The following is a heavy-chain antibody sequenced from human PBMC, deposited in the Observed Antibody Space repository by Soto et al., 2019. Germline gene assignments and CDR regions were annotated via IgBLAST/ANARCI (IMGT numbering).Heavy chain of an antibody. Sequence: PGGSLRLSCAASGFTFSSYAMSWVRQAPGKGLEWVSAISGSGGSTYYADSVKGRFTISRDDSKNTLYLQMNSLRAEDTAVYYCATPRYFDYDYYYYYMDVWGKGTTVTVSS. D-gene: IGHD3-9*01. J-gene: IGHJ6*03. CDR1: GFTFSSYA. CDR3: ATPRYFDYDYYYYYMDV. V-gene: IGHV3-23*01. CDR2: ISGSGGST.